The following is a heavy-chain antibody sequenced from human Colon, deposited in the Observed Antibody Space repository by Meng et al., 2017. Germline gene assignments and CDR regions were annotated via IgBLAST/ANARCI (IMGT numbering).Heavy chain of an antibody. Sequence: VQLVQSGAEVKKPGASVRVSCKASGYTFTALDINWVRQATGQGLEWMGWINPNSGETGYAQKFQGRFTMTRDTSISTFYMELSSLTSDDTAVYYCARGIWEGFDYWGQGALVTVSS. V-gene: IGHV1-8*01. CDR2: INPNSGET. CDR1: GYTFTALD. J-gene: IGHJ4*02. D-gene: IGHD1-26*01. CDR3: ARGIWEGFDY.